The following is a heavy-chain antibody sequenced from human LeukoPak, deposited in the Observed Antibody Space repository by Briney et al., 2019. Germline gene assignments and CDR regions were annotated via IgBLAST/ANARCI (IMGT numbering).Heavy chain of an antibody. J-gene: IGHJ4*02. V-gene: IGHV1-24*01. CDR2: FDPEDGET. D-gene: IGHD3-10*01. CDR3: ATPVRQSSVDYYGTLGFDY. Sequence: ASVKVPCKVSGYTLTELSMHWVRQAPGKELEGMGGFDPEDGETIYAQKLQGRVTMTEDTSTEKAHIERSSLRSEDTAVYYCATPVRQSSVDYYGTLGFDYWGQGTLVTVSS. CDR1: GYTLTELS.